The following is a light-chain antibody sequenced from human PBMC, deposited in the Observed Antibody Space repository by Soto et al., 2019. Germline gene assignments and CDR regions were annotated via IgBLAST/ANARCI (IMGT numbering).Light chain of an antibody. CDR3: QTWGTGLLV. CDR2: LNSDGRH. V-gene: IGLV4-69*01. Sequence: QPVLTQSPSASASLGASVKLTCTLSSGHSTYAIAWHQQQPEKGPRYLMNLNSDGRHTKGDGIPDRFSGSSSGTERYLTISSLQSEDEADYYCQTWGTGLLVFGGGTKLTV. CDR1: SGHSTYA. J-gene: IGLJ3*02.